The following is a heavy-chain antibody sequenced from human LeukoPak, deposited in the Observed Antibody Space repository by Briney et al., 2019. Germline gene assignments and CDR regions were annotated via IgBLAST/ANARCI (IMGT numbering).Heavy chain of an antibody. V-gene: IGHV4-34*01. CDR3: ASDQSIAARPFDY. CDR2: INHSGST. D-gene: IGHD6-6*01. J-gene: IGHJ4*02. CDR1: GGSFSGYY. Sequence: SETLSLTCAVYGGSFSGYYWSWIRQPPGKGLEWIGEINHSGSTNYNPSLKSRVTISVDTSKNQFSLKLSSVTAADTAVYYRASDQSIAARPFDYWGQGTLVTVSS.